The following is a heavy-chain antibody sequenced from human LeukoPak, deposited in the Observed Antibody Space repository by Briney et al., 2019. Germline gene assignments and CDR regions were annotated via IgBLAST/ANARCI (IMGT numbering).Heavy chain of an antibody. D-gene: IGHD3-22*01. V-gene: IGHV3-64*01. J-gene: IGHJ6*04. Sequence: PGGSLRLSCAASGFTFSSYAMHWVRQAPGKGLEYVSAISSNGGSTYYANSVKGRFTISRDNSKNTLYLQMGSLRAEDMAVYYCARGPLDSSGYGYQMDVWGKGTAVTVSS. CDR2: ISSNGGST. CDR3: ARGPLDSSGYGYQMDV. CDR1: GFTFSSYA.